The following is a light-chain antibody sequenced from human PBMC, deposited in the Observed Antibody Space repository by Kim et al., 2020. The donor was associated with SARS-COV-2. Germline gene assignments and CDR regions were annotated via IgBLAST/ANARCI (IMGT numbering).Light chain of an antibody. J-gene: IGKJ4*01. CDR1: QDIRND. Sequence: DIQMTQSPSSLSASVGDRVAITCRAGQDIRNDLSWYQQKPGKAPKRLIYAASSLQSGVPSRFSGSGSGTEFTLTISSLQLEDFGTYYCLQHNSYPLTFGGGTKVDIK. V-gene: IGKV1-17*01. CDR3: LQHNSYPLT. CDR2: AAS.